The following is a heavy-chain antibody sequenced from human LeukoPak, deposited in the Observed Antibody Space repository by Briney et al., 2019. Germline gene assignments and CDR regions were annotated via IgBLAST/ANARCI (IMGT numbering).Heavy chain of an antibody. J-gene: IGHJ3*02. V-gene: IGHV3-7*01. CDR3: AGEMAGDACDI. CDR2: IRQDGSEK. CDR1: GFAFSNHW. Sequence: GGSLRLSCVASGFAFSNHWMTWVRQAPGEGLEWVANIRQDGSEKFYVDSVKGRFTISRDNAKNSLYLRMNSLTVEDTAVYYCAGEMAGDACDIWGQGTMVTVSS. D-gene: IGHD5-24*01.